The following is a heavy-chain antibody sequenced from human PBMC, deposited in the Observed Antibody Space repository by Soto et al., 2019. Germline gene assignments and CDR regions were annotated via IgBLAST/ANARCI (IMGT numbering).Heavy chain of an antibody. CDR3: ARGSSLPC. Sequence: EVQLVESGGGLVQPGGSLRLSCVGSGFTLSSYWMSWARQAPGKGLEWLANIKQDGSEQHYVDSVKGRFSISRDNAQNTLFLHMRSLRDEDTAVYYCARGSSLPCWGQGNLVHVSS. J-gene: IGHJ4*02. D-gene: IGHD6-13*01. V-gene: IGHV3-7*01. CDR1: GFTLSSYW. CDR2: IKQDGSEQ.